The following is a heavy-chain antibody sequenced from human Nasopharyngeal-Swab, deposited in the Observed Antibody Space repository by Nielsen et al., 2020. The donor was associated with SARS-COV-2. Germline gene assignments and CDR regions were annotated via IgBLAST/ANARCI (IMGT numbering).Heavy chain of an antibody. J-gene: IGHJ4*02. CDR1: GFTFSSYE. V-gene: IGHV3-48*03. CDR3: VRDQTPMLEGWVYFDY. Sequence: GRSLRLSCTASGFTFSSYEMNWVRQAPGKGLEWISYISSSGGSIYYADSVKGRFTSSRDNARNSLYLQMDSLSVEDTAVYFCVRDQTPMLEGWVYFDYWGQGILVTVSS. D-gene: IGHD3-16*01. CDR2: ISSSGGSI.